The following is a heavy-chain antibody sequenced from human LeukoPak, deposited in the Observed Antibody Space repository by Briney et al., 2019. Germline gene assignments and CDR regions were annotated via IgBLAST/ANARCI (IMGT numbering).Heavy chain of an antibody. CDR2: ISSSGSTI. J-gene: IGHJ4*02. V-gene: IGHV3-48*03. Sequence: GGSLRLSCAASGFTFSSYEMNWVRQAPGKGLEWVSYISSSGSTIYYADSVKGRFTISRDNAKNSLYLQMNSLRAEDTAVYYSARFYGDETYFDYWGQGTLVTVSS. CDR3: ARFYGDETYFDY. D-gene: IGHD4-17*01. CDR1: GFTFSSYE.